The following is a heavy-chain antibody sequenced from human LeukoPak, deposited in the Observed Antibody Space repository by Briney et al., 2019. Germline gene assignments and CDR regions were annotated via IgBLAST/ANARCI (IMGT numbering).Heavy chain of an antibody. D-gene: IGHD3-10*01. Sequence: SVNVSCKASGGTFSSYAISWVRQAPGQGLEWMGGIIPIFGTANYAQKFQGRVTITADESTSTAYMELSSLRSEDTAVYYCARVYGSAGIDAVDIWRRGTMVTVSS. V-gene: IGHV1-69*13. J-gene: IGHJ3*02. CDR3: ARVYGSAGIDAVDI. CDR2: IIPIFGTA. CDR1: GGTFSSYA.